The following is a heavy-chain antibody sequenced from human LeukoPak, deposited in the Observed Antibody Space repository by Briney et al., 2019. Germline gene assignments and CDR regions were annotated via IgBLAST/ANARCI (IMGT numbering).Heavy chain of an antibody. V-gene: IGHV3-23*01. CDR3: AKDLILMTTVTTGDAFDI. Sequence: GGSVRLSCAASGFTFSSYAMSWVRQAPGKGLEWVSAISGSGGSTYYADSVKGRFTISRDNSKNTLYLQMNSLRAEDTAVYYCAKDLILMTTVTTGDAFDIWGQGTMVTVSS. CDR1: GFTFSSYA. J-gene: IGHJ3*02. CDR2: ISGSGGST. D-gene: IGHD4-17*01.